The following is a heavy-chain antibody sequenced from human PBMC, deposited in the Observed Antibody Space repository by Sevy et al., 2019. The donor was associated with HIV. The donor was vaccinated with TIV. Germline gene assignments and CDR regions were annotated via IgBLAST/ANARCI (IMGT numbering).Heavy chain of an antibody. V-gene: IGHV3-33*01. J-gene: IGHJ6*02. CDR3: ARGYGDYVSYYYGMDV. Sequence: GGSLRLSCAASGFTFSSYGMHWVRQAPGKGLEWVAVIWYDGSNKYYADSVKGRFTISRGNSKNTLYLQMNSLRAEDTAVYYCARGYGDYVSYYYGMDVWGQGTTVTVSS. CDR2: IWYDGSNK. D-gene: IGHD4-17*01. CDR1: GFTFSSYG.